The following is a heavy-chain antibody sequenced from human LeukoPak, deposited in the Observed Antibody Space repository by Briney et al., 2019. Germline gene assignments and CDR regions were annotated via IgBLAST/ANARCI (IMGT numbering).Heavy chain of an antibody. CDR3: ARVISSAAYYYGMDV. V-gene: IGHV4-59*01. Sequence: SETLSLTCTVSGGSISSCYWSWIRQPPGKGLEWIGYIYYSGSTNYNPSLKSRVTISVDTSKNQFSLKLSSVTAADTAVYYCARVISSAAYYYGMDVWGQGTTVTVSS. J-gene: IGHJ6*02. CDR1: GGSISSCY. CDR2: IYYSGST. D-gene: IGHD3-3*02.